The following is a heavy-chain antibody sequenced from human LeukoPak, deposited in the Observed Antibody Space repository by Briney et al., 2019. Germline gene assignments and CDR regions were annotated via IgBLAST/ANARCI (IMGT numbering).Heavy chain of an antibody. V-gene: IGHV4-59*01. CDR3: ARTYYDILSGLTWYFDL. CDR1: GGSISSYY. D-gene: IGHD3-9*01. CDR2: IYYSGGT. Sequence: SETLSLTRILPGGSISSYYWSWIRPPPGKGLEWSGYIYYSGGTNYNPSLKSRVTISVDTSKNQFSLKLSSVTAADTAVYYCARTYYDILSGLTWYFDLWGRGTLVTVSS. J-gene: IGHJ2*01.